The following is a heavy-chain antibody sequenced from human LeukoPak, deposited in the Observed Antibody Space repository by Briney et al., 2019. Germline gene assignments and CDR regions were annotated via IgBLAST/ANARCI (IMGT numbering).Heavy chain of an antibody. CDR3: ATPYYYGSGDAFDI. CDR1: GFTFSSYA. CDR2: VSGSGGST. J-gene: IGHJ3*02. D-gene: IGHD3-10*01. Sequence: GGSLRLSCAASGFTFSSYAMSWVRQAPGKGLEWVSAVSGSGGSTYYADSVKGRFTISRDNSKNTLYLQMSSLRAEDTAVYYCATPYYYGSGDAFDIWGQGTMVTVSS. V-gene: IGHV3-23*01.